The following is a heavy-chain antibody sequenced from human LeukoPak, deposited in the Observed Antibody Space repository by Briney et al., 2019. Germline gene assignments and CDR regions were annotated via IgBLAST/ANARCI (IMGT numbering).Heavy chain of an antibody. D-gene: IGHD3-22*01. V-gene: IGHV4-39*07. CDR1: GGSISSSTYY. Sequence: KSSETLSLTCSVSGGSISSSTYYWGWVRQPPGKGLEWIGSIYYSGSTYYNPSLKSRVTISVDTSKNQFSLKLSSATAADTAVYYCARGYSLYDSSGYWTYWGQGTLVTVSS. CDR2: IYYSGST. J-gene: IGHJ4*02. CDR3: ARGYSLYDSSGYWTY.